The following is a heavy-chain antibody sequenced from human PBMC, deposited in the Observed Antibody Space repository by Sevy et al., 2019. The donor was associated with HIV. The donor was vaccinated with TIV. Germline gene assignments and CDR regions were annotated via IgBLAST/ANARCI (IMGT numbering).Heavy chain of an antibody. CDR2: ISYDGSNK. J-gene: IGHJ1*01. Sequence: GGSLRLSCAASGFTFSSYAMHWVHQAPGKGLEWVAVISYDGSNKYYADSVKGRFTISRDNSKNTLYLQMNSLRAEDTAVYYCARVATVTTAEYFQHWGQGTLVTVSS. CDR3: ARVATVTTAEYFQH. V-gene: IGHV3-30-3*01. CDR1: GFTFSSYA. D-gene: IGHD4-17*01.